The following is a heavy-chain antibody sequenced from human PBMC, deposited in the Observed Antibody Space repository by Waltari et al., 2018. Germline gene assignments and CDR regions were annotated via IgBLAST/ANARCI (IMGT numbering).Heavy chain of an antibody. CDR1: GGSISSGGYY. J-gene: IGHJ4*02. CDR3: ARGSSWYGDFDD. Sequence: QVQLQESGPGLVKPSQTLSLTCTVSGGSISSGGYYWSWIRQHPGKGLEWIGYIYYSGVTYYNPSLKSRVTISGDTSKNQFSLKLSSVTAADTAVYYWARGSSWYGDFDDWGQGTLVTVSS. CDR2: IYYSGVT. V-gene: IGHV4-31*03. D-gene: IGHD6-13*01.